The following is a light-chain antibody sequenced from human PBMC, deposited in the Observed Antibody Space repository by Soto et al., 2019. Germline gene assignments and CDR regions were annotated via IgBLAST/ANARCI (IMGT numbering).Light chain of an antibody. Sequence: SYELTQPPSVSVAPGQTARITCGGNNIGSKSVHWYQQRSGQAPVLVIKFNADRPSGIPERLSGSNSGNTATLPINRVEAGDEADYYCQVWDSSSDPYVVFGGGTKLTVL. CDR1: NIGSKS. CDR3: QVWDSSSDPYVV. V-gene: IGLV3-21*04. J-gene: IGLJ2*01. CDR2: FNA.